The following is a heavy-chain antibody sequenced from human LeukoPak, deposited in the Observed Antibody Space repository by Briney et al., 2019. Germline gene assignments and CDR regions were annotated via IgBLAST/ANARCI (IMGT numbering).Heavy chain of an antibody. V-gene: IGHV5-51*01. J-gene: IGHJ6*03. CDR3: ARQGSWGTIYYYHYMDV. CDR2: IYPGDSDT. D-gene: IGHD6-13*01. CDR1: GYSFTSYW. Sequence: GESLKISCKGSGYSFTSYWIGWVRQMPGKALEWMGIIYPGDSDTRYSPSFQGQVTISADKSISTAYLQWSSLKASDTAMYYCARQGSWGTIYYYHYMDVWGKGTTVTVSS.